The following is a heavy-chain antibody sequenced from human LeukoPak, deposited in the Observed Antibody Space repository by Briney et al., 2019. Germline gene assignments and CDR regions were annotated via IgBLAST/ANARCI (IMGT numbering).Heavy chain of an antibody. CDR3: AHGGGYYDFWSGYTIPFTFDY. J-gene: IGHJ4*02. V-gene: IGHV2-5*01. CDR2: IYWNDDK. CDR1: GFSLSTSGVG. D-gene: IGHD3-3*01. Sequence: SGPTLVKPTQTLMLTCTFSGFSLSTSGVGVGWIRQPPGKALEWLALIYWNDDKRYSPSLKSRLTITKDTSKNQVVLTMTNMDPVGTATYYCAHGGGYYDFWSGYTIPFTFDYWGQGTLVTVSS.